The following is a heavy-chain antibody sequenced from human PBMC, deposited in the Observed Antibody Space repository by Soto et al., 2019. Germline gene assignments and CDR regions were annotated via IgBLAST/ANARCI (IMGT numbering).Heavy chain of an antibody. D-gene: IGHD3-3*01. J-gene: IGHJ6*03. V-gene: IGHV3-73*01. CDR2: IRSKPNNYAT. CDR1: GFTFSGSA. Sequence: EVQLVESGGGLVQPGGSLKLSCAASGFTFSGSAMHWVRQASGKGLEWVGRIRSKPNNYATAYGASGKGRFTISRDDSKNTAYLQMNSLNTEDTAGYYCSRQASDFWSGKPQYYMDVWGKGTTVTVSS. CDR3: SRQASDFWSGKPQYYMDV.